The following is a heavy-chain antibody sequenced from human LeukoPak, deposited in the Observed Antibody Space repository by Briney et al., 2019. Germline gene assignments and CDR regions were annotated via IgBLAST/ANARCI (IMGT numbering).Heavy chain of an antibody. CDR1: GGTFSSYA. CDR2: IIPIFGTA. CDR3: ASSLILTGYQGYYYGMDV. J-gene: IGHJ6*02. Sequence: SVTVSCKASGGTFSSYAISWVRQAPGQGLEWMGGIIPIFGTANYAQKFQGRVTITADESTSTAYMELSSLRSEDTAVYYCASSLILTGYQGYYYGMDVWGQGTTVTVSS. D-gene: IGHD3-9*01. V-gene: IGHV1-69*13.